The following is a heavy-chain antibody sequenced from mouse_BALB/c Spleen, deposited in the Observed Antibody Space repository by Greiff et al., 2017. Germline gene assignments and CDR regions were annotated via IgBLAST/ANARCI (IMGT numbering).Heavy chain of an antibody. D-gene: IGHD1-1*01. CDR2: ISSGGSYT. V-gene: IGHV5-9-4*01. Sequence: EVQLVESGGGLVKPGGSLKLSCAASGFTFSSYAMSWVRQSPEKRLEWVAEISSGGSYTYYPDTVTGRFTISRDNAKNTLYLEMSSLRSEDTAMYYCARGGYYGPFDYWGQGTTLTVSS. CDR1: GFTFSSYA. CDR3: ARGGYYGPFDY. J-gene: IGHJ2*01.